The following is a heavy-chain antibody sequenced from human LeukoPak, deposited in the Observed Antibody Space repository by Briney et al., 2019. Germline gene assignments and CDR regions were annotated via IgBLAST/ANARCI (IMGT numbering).Heavy chain of an antibody. CDR3: TRDPRNLDY. V-gene: IGHV3-74*01. CDR2: IDHDGINT. Sequence: PGGSLRLSCAASGFTFSTYWMHWVRQAPGKGLVWVSRIDHDGINTYYADSVKGRFTISRDNAKNSLYLQMNSLRVEDTAVYYCTRDPRNLDYWGQGTLVTVSS. J-gene: IGHJ4*02. D-gene: IGHD1-14*01. CDR1: GFTFSTYW.